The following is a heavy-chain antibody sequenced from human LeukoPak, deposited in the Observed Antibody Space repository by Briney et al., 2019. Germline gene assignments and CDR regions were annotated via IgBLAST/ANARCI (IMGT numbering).Heavy chain of an antibody. CDR2: FDPEDGET. CDR1: GYTLTELS. V-gene: IGHV1-24*01. CDR3: ATDDIAAAGTDAFDI. Sequence: ASVKVSCKVSGYTLTELSMHWVRQAPGKGLEWMGGFDPEDGETIYAQKFQGRVTMTEDTSTDTAYMELSSLRSEDTAVYYCATDDIAAAGTDAFDIWGQGTMVTVSS. D-gene: IGHD6-13*01. J-gene: IGHJ3*02.